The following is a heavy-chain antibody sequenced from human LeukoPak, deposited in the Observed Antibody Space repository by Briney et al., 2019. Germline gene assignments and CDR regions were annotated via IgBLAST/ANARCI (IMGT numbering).Heavy chain of an antibody. CDR2: ISYDGSNK. CDR1: RFTFSSYG. Sequence: GRSLRLSCAASRFTFSSYGMHWVRQAPGKGLEWVAVISYDGSNKYYADSVRGRFTISRDNSKNTLYLQMNSLRAEDTAVYYCAKDCSGGSCFDYWGQGTLVTVSS. V-gene: IGHV3-30*18. J-gene: IGHJ4*02. CDR3: AKDCSGGSCFDY. D-gene: IGHD2-15*01.